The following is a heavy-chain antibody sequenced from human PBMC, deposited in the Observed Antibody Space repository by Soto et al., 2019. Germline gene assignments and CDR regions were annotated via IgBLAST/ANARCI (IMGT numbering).Heavy chain of an antibody. J-gene: IGHJ5*02. Sequence: QVQLVQSGAEVKKPGSSVKVSCKASGGTFSSYAISWVRQAPGQGLEWMGGIIPIFGTANYAQKFQGRVTITADESTSTAYMELSSLRSEDTAVYYCARSIVVVPAAIEPQIWFDPWGQGTLVTVSS. V-gene: IGHV1-69*01. CDR3: ARSIVVVPAAIEPQIWFDP. CDR1: GGTFSSYA. CDR2: IIPIFGTA. D-gene: IGHD2-2*01.